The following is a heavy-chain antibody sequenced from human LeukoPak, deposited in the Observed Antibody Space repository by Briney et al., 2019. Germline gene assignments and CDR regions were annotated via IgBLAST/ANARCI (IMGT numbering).Heavy chain of an antibody. D-gene: IGHD6-19*01. J-gene: IGHJ4*02. V-gene: IGHV3-23*01. Sequence: GGTLRLSCAASGFTFSSYGMSWVRQAPGKGLEWVSAISGSGGSTYYADSVKGRFTISRDNSKNTLYLQMNSLRAEDTAVYYCAKEALPGIAVAGRVYWGQGTLVTVSS. CDR3: AKEALPGIAVAGRVY. CDR2: ISGSGGST. CDR1: GFTFSSYG.